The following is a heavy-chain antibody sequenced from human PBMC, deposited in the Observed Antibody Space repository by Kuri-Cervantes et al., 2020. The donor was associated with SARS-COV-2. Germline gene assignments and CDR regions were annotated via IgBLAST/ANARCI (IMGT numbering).Heavy chain of an antibody. CDR3: ARSPLPYVTIFGVDFDY. CDR2: ISSSSSYI. D-gene: IGHD3-3*01. J-gene: IGHJ4*02. Sequence: GESLKISCAASGFTFSSYSMNWVRQAPGKGLEWVSSISSSSSYIYYADSVEGRSTISRDSSKNTLYLQMNSLRAEDTAVYYCARSPLPYVTIFGVDFDYWGQGTLVTVSS. CDR1: GFTFSSYS. V-gene: IGHV3-21*01.